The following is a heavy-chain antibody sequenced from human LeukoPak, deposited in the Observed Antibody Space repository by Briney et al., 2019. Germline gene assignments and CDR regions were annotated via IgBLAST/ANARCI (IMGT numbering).Heavy chain of an antibody. CDR1: GFTFSSYG. CDR3: AKDRGYSLNIFNY. Sequence: GSLRLSCAASGFTFSSYGMHWVRQAPGKGLEWVAVISYDGTNKYYADSVKGRFTISRDNSKNTLYLQMNSLRAEDTAVYYCAKDRGYSLNIFNYWAREPWSPSPQ. J-gene: IGHJ4*02. D-gene: IGHD3-22*01. V-gene: IGHV3-30*18. CDR2: ISYDGTNK.